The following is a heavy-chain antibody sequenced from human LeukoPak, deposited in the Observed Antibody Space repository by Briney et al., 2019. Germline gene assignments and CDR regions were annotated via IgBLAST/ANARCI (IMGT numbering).Heavy chain of an antibody. D-gene: IGHD3-22*01. CDR2: TSYNDNTM. V-gene: IGHV3-11*04. CDR1: GFTFSDYY. Sequence: GGSLRLSCAASGFTFSDYYMSWIRQAPGKGLEWVSYTSYNDNTMYYADSVKGRFTISRDNAKNSLILQMNSLRVEDTAVYYCVRGASYYYYWGQGILVTVSS. J-gene: IGHJ4*02. CDR3: VRGASYYYY.